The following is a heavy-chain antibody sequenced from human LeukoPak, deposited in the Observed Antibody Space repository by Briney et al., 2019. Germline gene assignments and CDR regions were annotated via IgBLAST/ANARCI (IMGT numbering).Heavy chain of an antibody. Sequence: GSLRLSCAASGFTFSSYAMSWVRQPPGKGLEWIGEINHSGSTNYNPSLKSRVTISVDTSKNQFSLKLSSVTAADTAVYYCARWGVLLRARGSDYWGQGTLVTVSS. D-gene: IGHD3-10*01. V-gene: IGHV4-34*01. CDR3: ARWGVLLRARGSDY. CDR2: INHSGST. J-gene: IGHJ4*02. CDR1: GFTFSSYA.